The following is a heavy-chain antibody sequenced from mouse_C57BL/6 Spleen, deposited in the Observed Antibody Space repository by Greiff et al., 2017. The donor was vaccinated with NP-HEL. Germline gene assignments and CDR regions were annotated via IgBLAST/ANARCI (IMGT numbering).Heavy chain of an antibody. Sequence: VQLQQPGAELVRPGSSVKLSCKASGYTFTSYWMHWVKQRPIQGLEWIGNIDPSDSETHYNQKFKDKATLTVDKSSSTAYMQLSSLTSEDSAVYSCAIDYYDSPSWFAYWGQGTLVTVSA. CDR3: AIDYYDSPSWFAY. CDR1: GYTFTSYW. J-gene: IGHJ3*01. V-gene: IGHV1-52*01. D-gene: IGHD2-4*01. CDR2: IDPSDSET.